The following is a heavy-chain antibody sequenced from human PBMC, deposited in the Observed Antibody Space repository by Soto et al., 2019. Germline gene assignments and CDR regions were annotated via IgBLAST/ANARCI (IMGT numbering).Heavy chain of an antibody. CDR2: IYYSGST. Sequence: PSETLSLTCTVSGGSISSGGYYWSWIRQHPGKGLEWIGYIYYSGSTYYNPSLKSRVTISVDTSKNQFSLKLSSVTAADTAVYYCARGAYDILTGYYYFDYWGQGTLVTVS. J-gene: IGHJ4*02. D-gene: IGHD3-9*01. CDR1: GGSISSGGYY. CDR3: ARGAYDILTGYYYFDY. V-gene: IGHV4-31*03.